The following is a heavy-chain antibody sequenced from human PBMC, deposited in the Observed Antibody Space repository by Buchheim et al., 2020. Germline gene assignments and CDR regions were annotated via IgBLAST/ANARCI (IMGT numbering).Heavy chain of an antibody. V-gene: IGHV3-30*18. Sequence: QVQLVESGGGVVQPGRSLRLSCAASGFTFSSYGMHWVRQAPGKGLEWVAVISYDGSNKYYADSVKGRFTIPRDNSKNTLYLQMNSLRAEDTTVYYCAKEMVTPGYFDYWGQGTL. CDR2: ISYDGSNK. CDR3: AKEMVTPGYFDY. CDR1: GFTFSSYG. J-gene: IGHJ4*02. D-gene: IGHD2-21*02.